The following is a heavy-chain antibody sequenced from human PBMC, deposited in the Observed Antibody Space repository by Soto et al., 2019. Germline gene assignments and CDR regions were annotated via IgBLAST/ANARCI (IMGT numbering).Heavy chain of an antibody. V-gene: IGHV1-69*01. CDR2: NVPVLGSG. CDR1: GGTFSRDA. CDR3: ARGLGYTSGRYSGGS. J-gene: IGHJ4*02. Sequence: QVQLVQSGAEVKKPGSSVKVSCKASGGTFSRDAISCVRQAPGQGLEWMGGNVPVLGSGNYAQNVQGGVTITADESTSTVYMELRSLRSDATALCYCARGLGYTSGRYSGGSWGQGTLVTVSS. D-gene: IGHD1-26*01.